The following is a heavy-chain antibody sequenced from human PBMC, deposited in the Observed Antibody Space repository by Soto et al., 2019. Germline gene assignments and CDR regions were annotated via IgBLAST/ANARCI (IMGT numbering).Heavy chain of an antibody. Sequence: NPXETLSLTGTVSGASISSGCYYWSWIRQHPGKGLEWIGYIYYSGSTYYNPSLKSRVTISVDTSKNQFSLKLSSVTAADTAVYYCARDRTVNSSRYYYYYGMDVWGQGTTVTVSS. D-gene: IGHD4-17*01. CDR2: IYYSGST. CDR3: ARDRTVNSSRYYYYYGMDV. CDR1: GASISSGCYY. V-gene: IGHV4-31*03. J-gene: IGHJ6*02.